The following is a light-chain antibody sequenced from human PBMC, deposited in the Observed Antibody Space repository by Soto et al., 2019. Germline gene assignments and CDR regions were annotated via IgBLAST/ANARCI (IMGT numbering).Light chain of an antibody. CDR1: SSDVGGYNY. CDR3: CSYAGSYTYVV. CDR2: DVS. Sequence: QSVLTPPRSVSGSPGQSGTISCTGTSSDVGGYNYVSWYQQHPGKAPKLMIYDVSKRPSGVPDRFSGSKSGNTASLTISGLQAEDEADYYCCSYAGSYTYVVFGGGTKLTVL. J-gene: IGLJ2*01. V-gene: IGLV2-11*01.